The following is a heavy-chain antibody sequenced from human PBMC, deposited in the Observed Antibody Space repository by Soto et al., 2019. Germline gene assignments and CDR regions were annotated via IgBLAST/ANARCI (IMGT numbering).Heavy chain of an antibody. CDR1: GGTFSSYA. Sequence: SVKVSCKASGGTFSSYAISWVRQAPGQGLEWMGGIIPIFGTANYAQKFQGRVTITADESTSTAYMELSSLRSEDTAVYYCARVKGGYSYGSLYYYYGMDVWGQGTTVTVSS. J-gene: IGHJ6*02. V-gene: IGHV1-69*13. CDR2: IIPIFGTA. CDR3: ARVKGGYSYGSLYYYYGMDV. D-gene: IGHD5-18*01.